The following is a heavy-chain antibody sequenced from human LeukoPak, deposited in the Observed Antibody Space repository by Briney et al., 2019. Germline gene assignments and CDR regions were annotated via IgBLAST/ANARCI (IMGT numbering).Heavy chain of an antibody. J-gene: IGHJ4*02. CDR3: ARRPQPYYYDSSGSLYYFDY. CDR2: IYPGDSDT. CDR1: GYTFSNYW. Sequence: GESLKISCKGSGYTFSNYWIGWVRQMPGKGLEWMGIIYPGDSDTRYNPSFQGQVTISADKSISTAYLQWSSLKASDTAMYYCARRPQPYYYDSSGSLYYFDYWGQGTLVTVSS. V-gene: IGHV5-51*01. D-gene: IGHD3-22*01.